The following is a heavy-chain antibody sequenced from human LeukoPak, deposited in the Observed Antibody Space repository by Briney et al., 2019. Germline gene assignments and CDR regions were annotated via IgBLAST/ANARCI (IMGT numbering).Heavy chain of an antibody. CDR2: ISDGGDTT. CDR3: AKTQGFFDH. V-gene: IGHV3-23*01. J-gene: IGHJ4*02. CDR1: GFTFSNNG. Sequence: GGSLRLSCAASGFTFSNNGMTWVRQAPGKGMEWVAGISDGGDTTYDAGSVKGRFTVSRDNSKNILYLQMNSLRAEDTAIYYCAKTQGFFDHWGQGSLVTVSS.